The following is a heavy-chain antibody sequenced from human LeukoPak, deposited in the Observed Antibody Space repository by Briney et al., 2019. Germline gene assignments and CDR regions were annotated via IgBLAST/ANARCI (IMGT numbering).Heavy chain of an antibody. Sequence: GGSLRLSCAASGFTFRDYYMSWIRQVPGKGLEWVSYISSGGTYTIYADSVRGRFTISRDDAKISLFLQTNSLRAGDTAIYYCARLKYGSPQHWGQGTLVTVSS. J-gene: IGHJ1*01. CDR2: ISSGGTYT. CDR3: ARLKYGSPQH. V-gene: IGHV3-11*06. CDR1: GFTFRDYY. D-gene: IGHD1-26*01.